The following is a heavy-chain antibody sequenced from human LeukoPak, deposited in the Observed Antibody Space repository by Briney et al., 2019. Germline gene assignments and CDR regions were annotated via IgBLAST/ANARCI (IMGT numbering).Heavy chain of an antibody. CDR3: AREDGCSSTSCSHLYYYYYYGMDV. D-gene: IGHD2-2*01. CDR1: GGTFSSYA. V-gene: IGHV1-69*13. Sequence: GASVKVSCKASGGTFSSYAISWVRQAPGQGLEWMGGIIPIFGTANYAQKFQGRVTITADESTSTAYMELSSLRSEDTAVYYCAREDGCSSTSCSHLYYYYYYGMDVWGQGTTVTVSS. CDR2: IIPIFGTA. J-gene: IGHJ6*02.